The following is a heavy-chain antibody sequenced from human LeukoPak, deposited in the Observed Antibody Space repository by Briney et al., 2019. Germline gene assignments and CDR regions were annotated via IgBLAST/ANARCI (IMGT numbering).Heavy chain of an antibody. Sequence: ASVTVSRKASGYTFTSYGISWVRQAPGQGLEWMGWISAYNGNTNYAQKLQGRVTMTTDISTSTAYMELRSLRSDDTAVYYCARPGADCGSAGCYTYPYYGLDVWGQGTTVTVSS. V-gene: IGHV1-18*01. CDR3: ARPGADCGSAGCYTYPYYGLDV. D-gene: IGHD2-2*02. J-gene: IGHJ6*02. CDR2: ISAYNGNT. CDR1: GYTFTSYG.